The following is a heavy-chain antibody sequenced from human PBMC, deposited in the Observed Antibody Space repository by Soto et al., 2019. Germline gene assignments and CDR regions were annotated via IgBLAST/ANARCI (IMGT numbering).Heavy chain of an antibody. D-gene: IGHD2-15*01. CDR2: ISYGGSNK. Sequence: GGSLRLSCAASGFTFSSYGMHWVRQAPGKGLEWVAVISYGGSNKYYADSVKGRFTISRDNSKNTLYLQMNSLRAEDTAVYYCAKADLPRSSYFDYWGQGTLVTSPQ. V-gene: IGHV3-30*18. CDR3: AKADLPRSSYFDY. J-gene: IGHJ4*02. CDR1: GFTFSSYG.